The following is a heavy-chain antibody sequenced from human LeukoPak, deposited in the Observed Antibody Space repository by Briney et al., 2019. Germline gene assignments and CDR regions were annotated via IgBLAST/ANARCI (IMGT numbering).Heavy chain of an antibody. J-gene: IGHJ6*04. CDR2: IIPIFGTA. V-gene: IGHV1-69*13. Sequence: SVKVSCKASGGTFSSYAISWVRQAPGQGLEWMGGIIPIFGTANYARKFQGRVTITADESTSTAYMELSSLRSEDTAVYYCARDSGQQLGYYYGMDVWGKGTTVTVSS. CDR3: ARDSGQQLGYYYGMDV. CDR1: GGTFSSYA. D-gene: IGHD6-13*01.